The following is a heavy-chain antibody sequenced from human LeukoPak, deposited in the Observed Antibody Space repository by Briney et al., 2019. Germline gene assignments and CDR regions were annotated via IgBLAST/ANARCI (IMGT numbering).Heavy chain of an antibody. Sequence: SETLSLTCTVSGGSLSSYYWNWLRQPPGKGLEWVGYIYYSGSTNYNPPLKSGVTISVDTSKNHFSLKLSSVTAADTAVYYCARDRDHKYGNDAFDVWGQGTMVTVSS. CDR2: IYYSGST. CDR3: ARDRDHKYGNDAFDV. V-gene: IGHV4-59*12. CDR1: GGSLSSYY. D-gene: IGHD4-17*01. J-gene: IGHJ3*01.